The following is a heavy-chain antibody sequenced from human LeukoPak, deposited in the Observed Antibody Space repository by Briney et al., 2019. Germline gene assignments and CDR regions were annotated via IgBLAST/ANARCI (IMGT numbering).Heavy chain of an antibody. V-gene: IGHV3-11*01. J-gene: IGHJ5*02. Sequence: PGGSLRLSCAASGFTYNDYYMSWIRQAPGKGLEWLSYINIGGTNTHYADSVKGRFTISRDNAKKSLYLEMNNLRAEDTAVYYCATDGAGFDTWGQGVLVTVSS. CDR2: INIGGTNT. CDR1: GFTYNDYY. CDR3: ATDGAGFDT.